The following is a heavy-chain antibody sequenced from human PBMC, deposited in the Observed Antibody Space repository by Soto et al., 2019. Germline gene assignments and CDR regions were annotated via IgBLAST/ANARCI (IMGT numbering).Heavy chain of an antibody. CDR2: ISWNSGSI. CDR3: AKDAGYNYVGYYYGMDV. D-gene: IGHD5-12*01. V-gene: IGHV3-9*01. Sequence: GGSLRLSCAASGFTFDDYAMHWVRQAPGKGLEWVSGISWNSGSIGYADSVKGRFTISRDNAKNSLYLQMNSLRAEDTALCYCAKDAGYNYVGYYYGMDVWGQGTTVTVSS. J-gene: IGHJ6*02. CDR1: GFTFDDYA.